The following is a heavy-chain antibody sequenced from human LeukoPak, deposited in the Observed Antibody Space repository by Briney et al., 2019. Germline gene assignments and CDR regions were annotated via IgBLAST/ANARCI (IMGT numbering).Heavy chain of an antibody. D-gene: IGHD3-22*01. CDR1: GFTFDDYT. Sequence: QPGGSLRLSCAASGFTFDDYTMHWVRQAPGKGLEWVSVISWDGVSTYYAGSVKGRFTISRDNRKNSLSLQMNSLRTEDTALYYCAKDGKGSSGYYYADYWGQGTLVTVSS. CDR2: ISWDGVST. V-gene: IGHV3-43*01. J-gene: IGHJ4*02. CDR3: AKDGKGSSGYYYADY.